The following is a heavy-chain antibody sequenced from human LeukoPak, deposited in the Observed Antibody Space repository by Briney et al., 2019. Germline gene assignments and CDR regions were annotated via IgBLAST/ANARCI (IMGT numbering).Heavy chain of an antibody. Sequence: SETLSLTCTVSGGSISSSSYYWGWILQPPGKGLEWIGSIYYSGSSYYNPSLKSRVTISVHTSKNQFSLKLSSVTAADTAVYYCARHVDTATDYFDYWGQGTLVTVSS. CDR3: ARHVDTATDYFDY. CDR2: IYYSGSS. V-gene: IGHV4-39*01. CDR1: GGSISSSSYY. D-gene: IGHD5-18*01. J-gene: IGHJ4*02.